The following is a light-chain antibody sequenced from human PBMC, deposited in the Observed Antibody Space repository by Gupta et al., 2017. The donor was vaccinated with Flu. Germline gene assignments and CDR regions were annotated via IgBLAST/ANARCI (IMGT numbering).Light chain of an antibody. J-gene: IGKJ3*01. Sequence: DVQVTQSPSTLSASVGDRVTITCRDSQSISTWLAWYQHKVGQAPKLLIYKASSLESGVPSRFSGSGSGTEFTLTISSLQPDDCATYYGQQDNGFYTFGHGTKVDMK. CDR1: QSISTW. CDR2: KAS. V-gene: IGKV1-5*03. CDR3: QQDNGFYT.